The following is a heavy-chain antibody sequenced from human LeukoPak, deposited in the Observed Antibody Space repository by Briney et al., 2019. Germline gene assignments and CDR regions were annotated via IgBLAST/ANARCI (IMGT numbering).Heavy chain of an antibody. CDR1: GGSFSGYY. Sequence: LSETLSLTCAVYGGSFSGYYWSWIRQPPGKGLEWIGEINHSGSTNYNPSLKSRVTISVDTSKNQFSLKLSSVTAADTAVYYCARGRGSSGWYRKNGFDAFDIWGQGTMVTVSS. D-gene: IGHD6-19*01. V-gene: IGHV4-34*01. CDR2: INHSGST. J-gene: IGHJ3*02. CDR3: ARGRGSSGWYRKNGFDAFDI.